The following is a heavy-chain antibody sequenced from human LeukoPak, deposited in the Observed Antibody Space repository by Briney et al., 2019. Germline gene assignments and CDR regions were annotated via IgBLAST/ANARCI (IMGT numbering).Heavy chain of an antibody. D-gene: IGHD2-2*01. J-gene: IGHJ6*02. V-gene: IGHV3-23*01. CDR3: AKPLGYCSSTSCPIYYYYGMDV. CDR2: LSGSGGGT. Sequence: GGSLRLSCAASGFSFSNYVMTWVRQAPGKGLEWVSDLSGSGGGTYYADSVKGRFTISRDNSKNTLYLQMNSLRAEDTAVYYCAKPLGYCSSTSCPIYYYYGMDVWGQGTTVTVSS. CDR1: GFSFSNYV.